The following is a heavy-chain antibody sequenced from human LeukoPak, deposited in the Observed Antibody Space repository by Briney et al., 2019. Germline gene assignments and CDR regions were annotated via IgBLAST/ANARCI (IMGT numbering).Heavy chain of an antibody. CDR3: ARETQGYCSSTSCFRVDWYFDL. CDR2: IYYSGST. V-gene: IGHV4-59*01. J-gene: IGHJ2*01. D-gene: IGHD2-2*01. Sequence: SETLSLTCTVSGGSISSYYWSWIRQPPGKGLEWIGYIYYSGSTNYNPSLKSRVTISVDTSKNQFSLKLSSVTAADTAVYYCARETQGYCSSTSCFRVDWYFDLWGRGTLVTVSS. CDR1: GGSISSYY.